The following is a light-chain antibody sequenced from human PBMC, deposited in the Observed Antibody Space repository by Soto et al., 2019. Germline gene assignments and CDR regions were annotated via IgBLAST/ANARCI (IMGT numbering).Light chain of an antibody. J-gene: IGKJ5*01. Sequence: VLTQSPATLSLSPGARATLSCRASQSIHTSLAWYQQKPGQPPRLVVYDSTLRANGVPDRFGGSRSGTEFTLTINNLEPEDFAAYYGQQRNVWPPITFGQGTRLEIK. CDR3: QQRNVWPPIT. CDR2: DST. V-gene: IGKV3-11*01. CDR1: QSIHTS.